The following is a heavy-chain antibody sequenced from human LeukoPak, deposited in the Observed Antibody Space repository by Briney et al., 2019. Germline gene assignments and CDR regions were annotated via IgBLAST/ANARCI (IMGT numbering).Heavy chain of an antibody. J-gene: IGHJ4*02. V-gene: IGHV4-39*01. CDR1: GVSITSASKY. CDR2: IYFSGKT. CDR3: ARPSYYGTGSFTFDN. Sequence: SETLSPNCTVSGVSITSASKYWGWLRQPPGKDLEWIGSIYFSGKTYYTPSLESRVTIFLDTSKNQFSLNLRSVTAADTAVYYCARPSYYGTGSFTFDNWGQGTLVTVSS. D-gene: IGHD3-10*01.